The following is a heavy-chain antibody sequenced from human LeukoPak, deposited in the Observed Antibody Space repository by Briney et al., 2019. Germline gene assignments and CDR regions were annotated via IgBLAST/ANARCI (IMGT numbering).Heavy chain of an antibody. CDR1: GGSISSGGYY. D-gene: IGHD3-22*01. V-gene: IGHV4-31*03. Sequence: TLSLTCTVSGGSISSGGYYWSWIRQHPGKGLEWIGYIYYSGSTYYNPSLKSRVTISVDTSKNQFSLKLSSVTAADTAVYYCARGSDDYYDSSGYYGSWGQGTLVTVSS. CDR2: IYYSGST. CDR3: ARGSDDYYDSSGYYGS. J-gene: IGHJ4*02.